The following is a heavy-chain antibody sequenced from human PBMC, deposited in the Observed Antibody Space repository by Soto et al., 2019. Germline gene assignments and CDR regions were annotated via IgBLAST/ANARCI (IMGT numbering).Heavy chain of an antibody. Sequence: GGSLRLSCAASGFTFSGYAMNWVRQAPGKGLEWVSYISSGGSTKYYADSVKGRFTISRDNAKNSLYLQLNSLRAEDTAVYSCARRGTSGYYYYMDVWGEGTTVTVSS. CDR3: ARRGTSGYYYYMDV. CDR2: ISSGGSTK. J-gene: IGHJ6*03. CDR1: GFTFSGYA. D-gene: IGHD3-16*01. V-gene: IGHV3-48*01.